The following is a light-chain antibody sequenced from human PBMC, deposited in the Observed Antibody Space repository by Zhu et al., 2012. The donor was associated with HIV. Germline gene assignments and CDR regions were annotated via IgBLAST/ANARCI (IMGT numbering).Light chain of an antibody. V-gene: IGKV3-11*01. CDR1: RNVDKF. J-gene: IGKJ2*01. CDR3: LQRRDGYS. Sequence: VLTQSPGTLSLSPGDRATLPCRASRNVDKFVTWYQQRPGQAPRLLIYDVSNRAIGVPSRFSGSGSGTDFTLTIDSLEPEDFAVYFCLQRRDGYSFGQG. CDR2: DVS.